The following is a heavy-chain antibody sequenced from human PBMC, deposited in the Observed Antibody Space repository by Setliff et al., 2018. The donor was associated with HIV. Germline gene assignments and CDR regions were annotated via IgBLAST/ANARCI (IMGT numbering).Heavy chain of an antibody. CDR1: GNILTDYF. CDR2: ISPDNGDT. J-gene: IGHJ4*02. D-gene: IGHD1-1*01. Sequence: ASVKVSCKASGNILTDYFLHWVRQAPGQGLEWMGWISPDNGDTTTAQRFQGRVTMTRDTSINTAYLELSGLRSDDTAVYFCATQLSNSFDSWGQGTLVTVSS. V-gene: IGHV1-2*02. CDR3: ATQLSNSFDS.